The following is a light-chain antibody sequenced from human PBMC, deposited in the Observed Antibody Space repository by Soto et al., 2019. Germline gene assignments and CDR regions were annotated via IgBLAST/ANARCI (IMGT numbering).Light chain of an antibody. V-gene: IGKV1-5*03. J-gene: IGKJ1*01. CDR1: QRISSW. CDR2: KAS. Sequence: DIQMTQSPSTLSASVGDRVTITCRSSQRISSWLAWYLHKPGKAPQILIYKASTLDDGVPSTFSGSGPGTEFSLTITSLQPDDFVTHHGEHYISYSEAVGQENRVDI. CDR3: EHYISYSEA.